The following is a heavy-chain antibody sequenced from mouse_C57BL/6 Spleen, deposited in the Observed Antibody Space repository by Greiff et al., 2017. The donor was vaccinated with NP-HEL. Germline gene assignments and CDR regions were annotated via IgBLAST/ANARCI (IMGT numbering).Heavy chain of an antibody. J-gene: IGHJ1*03. V-gene: IGHV14-4*01. CDR1: GFNIKDDY. D-gene: IGHD3-3*01. CDR3: TTWPGGTRDVDV. Sequence: VQLQQSGAELVRPGASVKLSCTASGFNIKDDYMHWVKQRPEQGLEWIGWIVPENGDTEYASKFQGKATITADTSSNTAYLQLSSLTSEDTAVYYCTTWPGGTRDVDVWGTGTTVTVSS. CDR2: IVPENGDT.